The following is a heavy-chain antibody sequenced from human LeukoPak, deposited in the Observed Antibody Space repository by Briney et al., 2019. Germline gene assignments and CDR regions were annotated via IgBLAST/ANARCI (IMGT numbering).Heavy chain of an antibody. D-gene: IGHD6-13*01. J-gene: IGHJ4*02. CDR2: IYYSGST. CDR3: ARARGQQLPLYYFDY. Sequence: PSETLSLTCTVSGGSISSYYWSWIRQPPGKGLEWIGYIYYSGSTNYNPSLKSRVTISVDTSKNQFSLKLSSVTAADTAVYYCARARGQQLPLYYFDYWGQGTLVTVSS. V-gene: IGHV4-59*01. CDR1: GGSISSYY.